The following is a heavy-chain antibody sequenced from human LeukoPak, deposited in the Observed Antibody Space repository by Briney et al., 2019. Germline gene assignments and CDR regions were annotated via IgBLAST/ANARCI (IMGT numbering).Heavy chain of an antibody. Sequence: PGGSLRLSCAASGFTFSDYYMSWIRQAPGKGLEWVSYISSSSSYTNYADSVKGRFTISRDNAKNSLYLQMNSLRAEDTAVYYCARGGRISTVVPTANNGMDVWGQGTTVTVSS. D-gene: IGHD1-1*01. J-gene: IGHJ6*02. CDR2: ISSSSSYT. V-gene: IGHV3-11*05. CDR3: ARGGRISTVVPTANNGMDV. CDR1: GFTFSDYY.